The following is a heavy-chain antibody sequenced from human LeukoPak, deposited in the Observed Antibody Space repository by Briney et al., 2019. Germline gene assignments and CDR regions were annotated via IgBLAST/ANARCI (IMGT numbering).Heavy chain of an antibody. Sequence: GGSLRLSCAASGFTFSSYAMSWVRQAPGKGLEWVSAISGSGGSTYYADSVKGRFTISRDNAKNSLYLQMNSLRAEDTAVYYCARDLVADDAFDIWGQGTMVTVSS. J-gene: IGHJ3*02. CDR1: GFTFSSYA. CDR3: ARDLVADDAFDI. CDR2: ISGSGGST. V-gene: IGHV3-23*01. D-gene: IGHD5-12*01.